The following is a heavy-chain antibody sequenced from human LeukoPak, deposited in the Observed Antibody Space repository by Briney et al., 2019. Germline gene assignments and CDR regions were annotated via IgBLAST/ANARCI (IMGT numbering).Heavy chain of an antibody. CDR1: GGSISSGSYY. V-gene: IGHV4-61*02. J-gene: IGHJ4*02. CDR3: ARYYGLSDY. Sequence: PSETLSLTCTVSGGSISSGSYYWSWIRQPAGKGLEWIGRIYTSGSTNYNPSLKSRVTMSVDTSKNQFSLKLSSVTAADTAVYYCARYYGLSDYWGQGTLVTVSS. D-gene: IGHD3-10*01. CDR2: IYTSGST.